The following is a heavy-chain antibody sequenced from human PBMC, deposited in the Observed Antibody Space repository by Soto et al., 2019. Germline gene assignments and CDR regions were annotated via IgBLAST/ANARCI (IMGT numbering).Heavy chain of an antibody. J-gene: IGHJ6*02. Sequence: SVNVSCKASGGTFSSYAISWVRQAPGQGLEWMGGIIPIFGTANYAQKFQGRVTITADESTSTAYMELSSLRSEDTAVYYCANSGIAEAGTYYGMDVWGQGTTVTVSS. CDR1: GGTFSSYA. CDR2: IIPIFGTA. V-gene: IGHV1-69*13. CDR3: ANSGIAEAGTYYGMDV. D-gene: IGHD6-13*01.